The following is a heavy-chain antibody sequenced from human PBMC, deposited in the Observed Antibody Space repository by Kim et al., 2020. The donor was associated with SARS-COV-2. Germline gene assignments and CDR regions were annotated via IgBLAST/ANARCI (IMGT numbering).Heavy chain of an antibody. J-gene: IGHJ4*01. V-gene: IGHV4-61*01. CDR1: GGSVSRGSYY. D-gene: IGHD6-13*01. CDR2: MYYSGST. Sequence: SETLSLTCTVSGGSVSRGSYYWSWIRQPPGKGLEWIGYMYYSGSTNYNPSLKSRVTISLDTSKNQFPLKLSSVTTADTAMYYCARALYDSSWYYFDVWG. CDR3: ARALYDSSWYYFDV.